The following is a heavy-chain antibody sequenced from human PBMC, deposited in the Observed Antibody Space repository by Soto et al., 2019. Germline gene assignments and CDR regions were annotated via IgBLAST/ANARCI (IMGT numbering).Heavy chain of an antibody. Sequence: GGSLRLSSAAAGFTCSAYTINWVRQAPGKGLEWVSSISSSNYIDSVDSVKGRFTISRDNAKDSVYLQMNSLRAEDTAVYYCTGFSSGNFLDGFDIWGQGTMVTVSS. CDR3: TGFSSGNFLDGFDI. D-gene: IGHD6-19*01. J-gene: IGHJ3*02. V-gene: IGHV3-21*01. CDR2: ISSSNYI. CDR1: GFTCSAYT.